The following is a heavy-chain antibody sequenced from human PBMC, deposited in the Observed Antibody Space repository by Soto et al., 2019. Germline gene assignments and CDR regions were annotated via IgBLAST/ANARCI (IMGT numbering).Heavy chain of an antibody. CDR1: GGSFSGYY. J-gene: IGHJ5*01. D-gene: IGHD2-15*01. CDR2: INHSGST. Sequence: SETLSLTCAVYGGSFSGYYWSWIRQPPGKGLEWIGEINHSGSTNYNPSLKSRVTISVDTSKNQFSLKLSSVTAADPAVYYCARGQALLVVAATSGTNWFASWGQGTLVTVSS. CDR3: ARGQALLVVAATSGTNWFAS. V-gene: IGHV4-34*01.